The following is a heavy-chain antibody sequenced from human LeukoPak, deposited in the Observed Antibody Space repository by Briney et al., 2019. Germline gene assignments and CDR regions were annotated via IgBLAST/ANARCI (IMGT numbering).Heavy chain of an antibody. D-gene: IGHD3-3*01. Sequence: GGSLRLSCSASGFTFSTYWMSWVRQAPGKGLEWVANIKLDGSEKNYVDSVKGRFTISRDNTKNSLYLQMNSLRVEDTAVFYCARDQYDTWSRRGNFDSWGQGTLVIVSS. J-gene: IGHJ4*02. V-gene: IGHV3-7*03. CDR1: GFTFSTYW. CDR2: IKLDGSEK. CDR3: ARDQYDTWSRRGNFDS.